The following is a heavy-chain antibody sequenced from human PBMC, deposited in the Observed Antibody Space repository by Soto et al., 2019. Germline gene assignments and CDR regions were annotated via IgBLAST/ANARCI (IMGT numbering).Heavy chain of an antibody. J-gene: IGHJ4*02. CDR2: ISYDGSNK. CDR1: GFTFSSYG. V-gene: IGHV3-30*03. D-gene: IGHD6-6*01. CDR3: ASEYSSSSGHFDY. Sequence: QVQLVESGGGVVQPGRSLRLSCAASGFTFSSYGMHWVRQAPGKGLEWVAVISYDGSNKYYADSVKGRFTISRDNSKNTLYLQMNSLRAEDTAVYYCASEYSSSSGHFDYWGPGTLVTVSS.